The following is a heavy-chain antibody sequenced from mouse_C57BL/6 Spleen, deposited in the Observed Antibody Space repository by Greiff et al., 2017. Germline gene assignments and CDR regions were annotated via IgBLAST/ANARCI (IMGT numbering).Heavy chain of an antibody. CDR1: GFTFSDYG. CDR3: AREQLRLGYYAMDD. Sequence: EMKLVESGGGLVKPGGSLKLSCAASGFTFSDYGMHWVRQAPETGLEWVAYISSGSSTIYYADTVKGRFTISRDNAKNTLFLQMTSLRSEDTAMYYCAREQLRLGYYAMDDWGQGTSVTVSS. J-gene: IGHJ4*01. D-gene: IGHD3-2*02. CDR2: ISSGSSTI. V-gene: IGHV5-17*01.